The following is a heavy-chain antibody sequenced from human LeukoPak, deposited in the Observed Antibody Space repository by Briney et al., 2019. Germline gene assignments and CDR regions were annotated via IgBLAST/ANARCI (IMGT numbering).Heavy chain of an antibody. J-gene: IGHJ5*02. CDR1: GYSISSGYY. CDR3: ARDGGSYSSSRWFDP. CDR2: IYHSGST. V-gene: IGHV4-38-2*02. Sequence: SETLSLTCTVSGYSISSGYYWGWIRQPPGKGLEWIGSIYHSGSTYYNPSLKSRVTISVDTSKNQFSLKRSSVTAADTAVYYCARDGGSYSSSRWFDPWGQGTLVTVSS. D-gene: IGHD6-13*01.